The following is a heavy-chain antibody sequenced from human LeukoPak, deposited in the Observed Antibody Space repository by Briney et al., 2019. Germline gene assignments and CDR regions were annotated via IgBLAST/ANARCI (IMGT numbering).Heavy chain of an antibody. J-gene: IGHJ4*02. CDR1: GFTFSSYA. CDR3: AKDRTRITMVRGSVGFDY. V-gene: IGHV3-23*01. Sequence: GGSLRLSCAASGFTFSSYAMSWVRQAPGKGLEWVSAISGSGGSTYYADSVKGRFTISRDNSKNTLYLQMNSLRAEDTAVYYCAKDRTRITMVRGSVGFDYWGQGALVTVSS. D-gene: IGHD3-10*01. CDR2: ISGSGGST.